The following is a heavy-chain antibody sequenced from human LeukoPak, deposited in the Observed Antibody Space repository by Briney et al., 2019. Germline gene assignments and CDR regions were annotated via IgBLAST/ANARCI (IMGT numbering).Heavy chain of an antibody. CDR1: GGSISNNY. V-gene: IGHV4-59*08. J-gene: IGHJ4*02. CDR2: IYSSVST. CDR3: ARHGLKLVGASTIYFDN. D-gene: IGHD1-26*01. Sequence: SETLSLTCTVSGGSISNNYWSWIRQSPRKGLEWIGYIYSSVSTDYNPPLKSRVTLSVDKSKNQFYLKLNYVTAADTAVYYCARHGLKLVGASTIYFDNWGQGTLVTVSS.